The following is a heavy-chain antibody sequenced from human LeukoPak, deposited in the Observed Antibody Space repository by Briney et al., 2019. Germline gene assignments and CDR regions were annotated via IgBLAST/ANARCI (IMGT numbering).Heavy chain of an antibody. CDR3: ARKGIAAADPFDY. J-gene: IGHJ4*02. CDR1: GGSISDSNW. CDR2: MYHNGNA. D-gene: IGHD6-13*01. Sequence: SGTLSLTCAVSGGSISDSNWWSWVRQPPGKGLEWMGEMYHNGNANYNPSLKTRVTISVDKSKNQFSLKLSSVTAADTAVYYRARKGIAAADPFDYWGRGSLVTVSS. V-gene: IGHV4-4*02.